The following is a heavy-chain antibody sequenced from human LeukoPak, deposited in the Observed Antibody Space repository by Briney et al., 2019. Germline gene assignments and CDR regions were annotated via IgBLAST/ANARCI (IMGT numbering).Heavy chain of an antibody. CDR1: GYTFTSYY. CDR2: INPSGGST. CDR3: ARDFWYYYDSSGYYYDY. J-gene: IGHJ4*02. D-gene: IGHD3-22*01. Sequence: ASVKVSCKASGYTFTSYYMHWVRQAPGQGLEWMGIINPSGGSTSYAQKFQGRVTMTRDTSTSTVYMELSSLRSEDMAVYYCARDFWYYYDSSGYYYDYWGQGTLVTVSS. V-gene: IGHV1-46*01.